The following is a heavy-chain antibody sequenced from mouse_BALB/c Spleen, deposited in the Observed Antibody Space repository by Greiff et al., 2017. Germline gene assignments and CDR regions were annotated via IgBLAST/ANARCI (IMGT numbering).Heavy chain of an antibody. V-gene: IGHV1-69*02. Sequence: VQLQQPGAELVKPGASVKLSCKASGYTFTSYWMHWVKQRPGQGLEWIGEIDPSDSYTNYNQKFKGKATLTVDKSSSTAYMHLSSLTSEDSAVYYCAISANWYTHYYSMDYWGQGTSVTVSS. CDR3: AISANWYTHYYSMDY. J-gene: IGHJ4*01. D-gene: IGHD4-1*01. CDR2: IDPSDSYT. CDR1: GYTFTSYW.